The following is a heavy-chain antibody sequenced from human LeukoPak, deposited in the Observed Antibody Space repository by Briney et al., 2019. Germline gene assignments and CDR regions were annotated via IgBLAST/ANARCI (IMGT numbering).Heavy chain of an antibody. D-gene: IGHD3-22*01. V-gene: IGHV3-73*01. CDR3: TTTYYYDSSGRLIFDY. CDR1: GFTFSGSA. J-gene: IGHJ4*02. CDR2: IRSKANSYAT. Sequence: PEGSLKLSCAASGFTFSGSAMHWVCQASGKGLEWVGRIRSKANSYATAYAASAKGRFTISRDDSKNTAYLQMNSLKTEDTAVYYCTTTYYYDSSGRLIFDYWGQGTLVTVSS.